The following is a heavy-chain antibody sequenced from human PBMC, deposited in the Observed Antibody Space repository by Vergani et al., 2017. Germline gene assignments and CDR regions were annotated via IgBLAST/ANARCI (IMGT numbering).Heavy chain of an antibody. CDR2: IYPGDSDT. V-gene: IGHV5-51*03. J-gene: IGHJ2*01. Sequence: EVQLVQSGAEVKKPGESLKISCKGSGYSFTNCWIGWVRQMPGKGLEWMGIIYPGDSDTRYSPSFQGQVTISADKSINTAYLQWSSLEASDTAMYYCARRVTAPYWYFDLWGRGTLVTVSS. CDR3: ARRVTAPYWYFDL. CDR1: GYSFTNCW. D-gene: IGHD4-11*01.